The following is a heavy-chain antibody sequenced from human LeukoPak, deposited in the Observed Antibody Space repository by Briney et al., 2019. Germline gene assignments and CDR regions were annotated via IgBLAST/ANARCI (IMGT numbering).Heavy chain of an antibody. Sequence: ASVKVSCKASGYTFTSYYMHWVRQAPGQGLEWMGIINPSGGSTSYAQKFQGRVTMTRDTSISTAYLELSRLTFHDTAVYYCARGLGGELPPFDYWGQGTLVTVSS. CDR2: INPSGGST. V-gene: IGHV1-46*01. D-gene: IGHD1-26*01. CDR3: ARGLGGELPPFDY. CDR1: GYTFTSYY. J-gene: IGHJ4*02.